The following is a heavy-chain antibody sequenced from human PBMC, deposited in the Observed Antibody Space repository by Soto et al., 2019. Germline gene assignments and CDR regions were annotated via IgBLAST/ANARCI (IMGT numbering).Heavy chain of an antibody. D-gene: IGHD2-15*01. J-gene: IGHJ4*02. CDR1: GFTVSSNY. CDR3: AREGVVAASD. CDR2: IYSGGST. Sequence: EVQLVESGGGLVQPGGSLRLSCAASGFTVSSNYMSWVRQAPGKGLEWVSVIYSGGSTNYADSVKGRSTISRDNTKNALYLQMNSGRAEHTAVYYCAREGVVAASDWGQGTLVTVSS. V-gene: IGHV3-66*01.